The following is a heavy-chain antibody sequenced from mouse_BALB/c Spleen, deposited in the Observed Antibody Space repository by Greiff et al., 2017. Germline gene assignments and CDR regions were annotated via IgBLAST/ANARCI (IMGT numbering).Heavy chain of an antibody. D-gene: IGHD1-1*01. V-gene: IGHV1-12*01. CDR2: IYPGNGDT. CDR1: GYTFTSYN. J-gene: IGHJ2*01. CDR3: ALLLPYFDY. Sequence: VQLQQSGPELVKPGASVKMSCKASGYTFTSYNMHWVKQTPGQGLEWIGAIYPGNGDTSYNQKFKGKATLTADKSSSTAYMQLSSLTSEDSAVYYCALLLPYFDYWGQGTTLTVSS.